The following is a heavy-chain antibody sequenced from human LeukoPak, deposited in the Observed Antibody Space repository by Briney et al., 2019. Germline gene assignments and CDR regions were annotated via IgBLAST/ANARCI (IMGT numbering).Heavy chain of an antibody. D-gene: IGHD3-16*02. CDR1: GGSISSYY. J-gene: IGHJ4*02. V-gene: IGHV4-59*08. Sequence: SETLSLTCTVSGGSISSYYWSWIRQPPGKGLEWIGYIYYSGSTNYNPSLKSRVTISVDTSKNQFSLKLSSVTAADTAVYYCATSTYDYVWGSYRYRDYWGQGTLVTVSS. CDR2: IYYSGST. CDR3: ATSTYDYVWGSYRYRDY.